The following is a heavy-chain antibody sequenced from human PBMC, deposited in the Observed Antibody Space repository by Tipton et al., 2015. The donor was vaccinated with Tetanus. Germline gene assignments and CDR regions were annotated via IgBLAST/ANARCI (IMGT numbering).Heavy chain of an antibody. D-gene: IGHD5/OR15-5a*01. CDR1: GGSMSTSGHY. CDR2: LSYSGRT. V-gene: IGHV4-39*02. CDR3: ARLREIVSRSGWDLDY. Sequence: TLSLTCIVSGGSMSTSGHYGVWVRQSPGQGLEWIGSLSYSGRTYYNPSLKSRVTMSVDTSKKDFSVRLRSVTAADTAVYYCARLREIVSRSGWDLDYWGQGILVTVSS. J-gene: IGHJ4*02.